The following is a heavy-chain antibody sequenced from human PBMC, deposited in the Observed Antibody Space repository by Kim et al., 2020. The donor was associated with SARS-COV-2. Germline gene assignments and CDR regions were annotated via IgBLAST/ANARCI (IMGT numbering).Heavy chain of an antibody. D-gene: IGHD1-26*01. Sequence: GGSPRLSCAASGFTFSSYGMSWVRQAPGKGLEWVSAISSTGADRNYANSVKGRFTISRDNFKNTLYLQMNSLRDEDTAVYYCAKRLGPTTPNFDYWGPGTLVTVSS. CDR1: GFTFSSYG. V-gene: IGHV3-23*01. CDR3: AKRLGPTTPNFDY. CDR2: ISSTGADR. J-gene: IGHJ4*02.